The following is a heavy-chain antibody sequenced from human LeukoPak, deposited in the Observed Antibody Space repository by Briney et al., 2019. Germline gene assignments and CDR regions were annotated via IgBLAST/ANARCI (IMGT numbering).Heavy chain of an antibody. D-gene: IGHD3-3*01. CDR2: IYTSGST. CDR3: ARDLGYDFWSGYYGMDV. Sequence: SETLSLTCAVSGGSISSYYWSWIRQPAGKGLEWIGRIYTSGSTNYNPSLKSRVTMSVDTSKNQFSLKLSSVTAADTAVYYCARDLGYDFWSGYYGMDVWGQGTTVTVSS. CDR1: GGSISSYY. J-gene: IGHJ6*02. V-gene: IGHV4-4*07.